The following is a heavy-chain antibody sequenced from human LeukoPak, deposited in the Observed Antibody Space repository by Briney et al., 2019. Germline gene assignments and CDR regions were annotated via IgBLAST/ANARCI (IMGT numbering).Heavy chain of an antibody. CDR3: AGDSQQPWLARFDY. D-gene: IGHD6-19*01. CDR1: GYTFTSYF. J-gene: IGHJ4*02. V-gene: IGHV1-46*01. CDR2: ISPSGDRT. Sequence: ASVKVSCKASGYTFTSYFIHWVRQAPGQGLEWVGIISPSGDRTNYAQKFQGRVTMTRDMSTNTVYMELRGLRSEDTAVYYCAGDSQQPWLARFDYWGQGTLVTVSS.